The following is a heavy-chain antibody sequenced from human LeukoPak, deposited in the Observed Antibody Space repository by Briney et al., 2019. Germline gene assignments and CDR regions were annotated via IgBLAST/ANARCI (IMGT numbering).Heavy chain of an antibody. D-gene: IGHD1-1*01. CDR3: ARDPYNGAYSEGYYYYYMDV. CDR2: ITSSSSYT. V-gene: IGHV3-21*01. CDR1: GITFSNYN. Sequence: GGSLRLSCAAPGITFSNYNMNWVRQAPGKGLEWISAITSSSSYTFYADSVKGRFTISRDNAQNPLYLQMNSLRVEDTAIYYCARDPYNGAYSEGYYYYYMDVWGKGTTVTVSS. J-gene: IGHJ6*03.